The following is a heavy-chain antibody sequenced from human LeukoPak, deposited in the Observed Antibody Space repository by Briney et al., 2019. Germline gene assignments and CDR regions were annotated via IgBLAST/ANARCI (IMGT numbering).Heavy chain of an antibody. CDR3: ARALNGFDI. V-gene: IGHV3-23*01. CDR1: GFTFSSYG. Sequence: GGSLRLSCAASGFTFSSYGMSWVRQAPGKGLEWVSAISGSGGSTYYADSVKGRFTISRDNSKNTLYLQMSSLRAEDTAVYYCARALNGFDIWGPGTLVTVSS. CDR2: ISGSGGST. J-gene: IGHJ3*02.